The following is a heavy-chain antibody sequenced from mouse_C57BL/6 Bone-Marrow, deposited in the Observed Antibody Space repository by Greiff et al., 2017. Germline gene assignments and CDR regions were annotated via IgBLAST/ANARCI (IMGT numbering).Heavy chain of an antibody. Sequence: EVQVVESGGGLVQPGGSLKLSCAASGFTFSDYYMYWVRQTPEKRLEWVAYISTGGGSTYYPDTVKGRFTISRDNAKNTLYLQMSRLKSEDTAMYYCARRRGYFDVWGTGTTVTVSS. J-gene: IGHJ1*03. CDR1: GFTFSDYY. V-gene: IGHV5-12*01. CDR3: ARRRGYFDV. CDR2: ISTGGGST.